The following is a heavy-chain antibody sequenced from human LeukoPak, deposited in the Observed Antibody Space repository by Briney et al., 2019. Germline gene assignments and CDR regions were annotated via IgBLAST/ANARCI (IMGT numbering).Heavy chain of an antibody. V-gene: IGHV3-21*01. D-gene: IGHD6-13*01. CDR1: GFTFSSYS. Sequence: PGGSLRLSCAASGFTFSSYSMNWVRQAPGKGLGWVSCISSSSGSYIYYADSVKGRFTISRDNAKNSLYLQMNSLRAEGTAVYYCARDRSSSRDLDYWGQGTLVTVSS. J-gene: IGHJ4*02. CDR3: ARDRSSSRDLDY. CDR2: ISSSSGSYI.